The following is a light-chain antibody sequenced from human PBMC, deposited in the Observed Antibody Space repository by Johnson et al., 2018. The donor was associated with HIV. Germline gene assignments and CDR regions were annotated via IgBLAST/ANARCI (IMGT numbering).Light chain of an antibody. CDR2: END. CDR3: GTWDTSLNAFV. J-gene: IGLJ1*01. V-gene: IGLV1-51*02. CDR1: SSNIGNNY. Sequence: QPVLTQPPSVSAAPGQKVAISCSGSSSNIGNNYVSWYQQLPGTAPKLLIYENDKRPSGIPDRFSGSKSGMSATLAITGLQTGDEADYYCGTWDTSLNAFVLGTGTSVIVL.